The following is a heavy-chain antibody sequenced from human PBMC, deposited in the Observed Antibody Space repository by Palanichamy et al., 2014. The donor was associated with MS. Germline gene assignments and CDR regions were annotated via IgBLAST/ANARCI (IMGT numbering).Heavy chain of an antibody. CDR2: IYYGGTT. Sequence: QLQESGPGLVKPSETLSLTCTVSDASVSSPTYYWGWIRQPPGKGLEWIGSIYYGGTTHYNPSLKSRIIISVDTSKKQFSLRLSSVTAADTAVYYCARSGWGLGFDSWGQGTLVTLSS. CDR1: DASVSSPTYY. V-gene: IGHV4-39*01. D-gene: IGHD3-10*01. J-gene: IGHJ5*01. CDR3: ARSGWGLGFDS.